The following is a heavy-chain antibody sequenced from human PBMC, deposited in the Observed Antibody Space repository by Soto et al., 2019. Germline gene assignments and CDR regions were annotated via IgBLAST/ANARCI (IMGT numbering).Heavy chain of an antibody. Sequence: SETLSLTCAVSGGSISSSNWWSWVRQPPGKGLEWIGEIYHSGSTNYNPSLKSRVTISVDKSKNQFSLKLSSVTAADTAVYYCARDGGTTVTTLDYWGQGTRVTVSS. CDR1: GGSISSSNW. D-gene: IGHD4-17*01. CDR3: ARDGGTTVTTLDY. V-gene: IGHV4-4*02. CDR2: IYHSGST. J-gene: IGHJ4*02.